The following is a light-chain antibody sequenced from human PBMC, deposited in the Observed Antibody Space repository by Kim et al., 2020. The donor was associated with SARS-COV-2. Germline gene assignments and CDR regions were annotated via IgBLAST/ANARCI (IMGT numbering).Light chain of an antibody. CDR2: DAS. V-gene: IGKV3-20*01. J-gene: IGKJ2*01. CDR3: QQYDNSPVT. Sequence: EIVLTQSPGTLSVSPGERATLSCRASQRVRSNYFAWYQQKPGQAPRLLIYDASNRATGIPDRFSGSGSGTDFTLTISRLEPEDFAVYYCQQYDNSPVTFGQGTKLEI. CDR1: QRVRSNY.